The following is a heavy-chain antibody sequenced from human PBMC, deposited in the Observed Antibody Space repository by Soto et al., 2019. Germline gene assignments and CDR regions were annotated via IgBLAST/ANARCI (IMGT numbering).Heavy chain of an antibody. V-gene: IGHV3-21*06. J-gene: IGHJ4*02. CDR1: GFTFTRYS. CDR3: ARESEDLTSNFDY. Sequence: LRLSCAASGFTFTRYSMNRVRQAPGKGLEWVSPISSTTNYIYYGDSMKGRFTISRDNAKNSLYLEMNSLRAEDTAVYYCARESEDLTSNFDYWGQGTLVTVSS. CDR2: ISSTTNYI.